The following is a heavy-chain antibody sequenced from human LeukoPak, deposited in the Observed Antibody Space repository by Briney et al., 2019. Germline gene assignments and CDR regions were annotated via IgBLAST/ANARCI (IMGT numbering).Heavy chain of an antibody. V-gene: IGHV3-21*04. CDR2: ISSSSSYI. CDR1: GFTFSSYS. D-gene: IGHD3-22*01. CDR3: AASRVVVPRPFDY. J-gene: IGHJ4*02. Sequence: GGSLRLSCAASGFTFSSYSMNWVRQAPGKGLEWVSSISSSSSYIYYADSVKGRFTISRDNAKNSLYLQMNSLRAEDTAVYYCAASRVVVPRPFDYWGQGTLVTVSS.